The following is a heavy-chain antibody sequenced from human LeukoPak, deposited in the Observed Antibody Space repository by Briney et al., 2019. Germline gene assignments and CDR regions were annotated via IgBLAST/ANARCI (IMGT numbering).Heavy chain of an antibody. D-gene: IGHD5-24*01. CDR3: ARHRAEMATITDDAFDM. J-gene: IGHJ3*02. V-gene: IGHV4-4*09. CDR2: IHASAGT. Sequence: SETLSLTCTVSGGSISSSYLSWIRQSPGNGLEWIGYIHASAGTHYNPSLESRVIMSVDTSKNQFSLNLRSVTAADTAVFYCARHRAEMATITDDAFDMWGQGTTVTVSS. CDR1: GGSISSSY.